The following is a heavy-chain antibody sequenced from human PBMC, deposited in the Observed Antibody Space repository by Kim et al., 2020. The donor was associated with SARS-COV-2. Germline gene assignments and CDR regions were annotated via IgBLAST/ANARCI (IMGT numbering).Heavy chain of an antibody. Sequence: SETLSLTCTVSGGSISSYYWSWIRQPPGKGLEWIGYIYYSGSTNYNPSLKSRVTISVDTSKNQFSLKLSSVTAADTVVYYCARGRLATIFGVVTQFDYWG. J-gene: IGHJ4*01. CDR3: ARGRLATIFGVVTQFDY. V-gene: IGHV4-59*01. D-gene: IGHD3-3*01. CDR1: GGSISSYY. CDR2: IYYSGST.